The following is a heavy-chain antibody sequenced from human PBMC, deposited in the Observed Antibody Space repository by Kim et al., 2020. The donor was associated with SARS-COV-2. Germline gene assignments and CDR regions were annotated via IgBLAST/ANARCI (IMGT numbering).Heavy chain of an antibody. V-gene: IGHV3-30*04. D-gene: IGHD4-17*01. CDR1: GFTFSSYA. J-gene: IGHJ6*02. Sequence: GGSLRLSCAASGFTFSSYAMHWVRQAPGKGLEWVAVISYDGSNKYYADSVKGRFTISRDNSKNTLYLQMNSLRAEDTAVYYCHGDYFPNYYYGMDVWGQGTTVTVSS. CDR2: ISYDGSNK. CDR3: HGDYFPNYYYGMDV.